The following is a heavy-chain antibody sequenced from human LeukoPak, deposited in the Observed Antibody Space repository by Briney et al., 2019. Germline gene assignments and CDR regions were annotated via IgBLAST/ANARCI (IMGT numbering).Heavy chain of an antibody. J-gene: IGHJ4*02. CDR3: ETHYYDSSGYFDY. CDR1: GGTFSSYA. V-gene: IGHV1-69*05. Sequence: APVKASCTAFGGTFSSYATSWVRRAPGQGLEWLGGFLPIFGTANYAQKFKGRVTITTDESTSTAYMNLSSLRSEDTAVYYCETHYYDSSGYFDYWGQGTLVTVSS. CDR2: FLPIFGTA. D-gene: IGHD3-22*01.